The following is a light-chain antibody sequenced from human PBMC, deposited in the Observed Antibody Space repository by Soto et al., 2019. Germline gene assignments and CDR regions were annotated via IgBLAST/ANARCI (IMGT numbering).Light chain of an antibody. V-gene: IGKV3-20*01. CDR2: GAS. J-gene: IGKJ1*01. Sequence: EIVLTQSPGTLSLSPGERATLSCRASQSVSSNYLAWYQQKPGQAPRLLIYGASSRATGIPDRFSGSGSGTDFTLTISRLEPEVFAVYYCQQYDSSPWTFGQGTKVEIK. CDR1: QSVSSNY. CDR3: QQYDSSPWT.